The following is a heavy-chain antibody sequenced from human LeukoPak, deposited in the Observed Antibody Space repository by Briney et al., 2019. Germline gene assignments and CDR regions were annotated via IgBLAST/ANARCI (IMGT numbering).Heavy chain of an antibody. V-gene: IGHV3-64D*09. CDR1: GFTFSSYG. D-gene: IGHD6-13*01. Sequence: GGSLRLSCSASGFTFSSYGMHWVRQAPGKGMEYVSAISSNGGSTYYADSVKGRFTISRDNSKNTLYLQMSSLRAEDTAVYYCVKDRRYSSNWYYFDYWGQGTLVIVSS. CDR2: ISSNGGST. J-gene: IGHJ4*02. CDR3: VKDRRYSSNWYYFDY.